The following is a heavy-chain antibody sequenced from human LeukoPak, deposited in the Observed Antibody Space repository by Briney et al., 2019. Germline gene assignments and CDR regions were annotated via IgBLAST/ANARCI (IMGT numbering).Heavy chain of an antibody. D-gene: IGHD3-10*01. CDR3: ARDRGFGELFSGWFDP. J-gene: IGHJ5*02. CDR1: GGSIIGYY. CDR2: IYYSGTT. Sequence: PSETLSLTCTVSGGSIIGYYLSWVRQPPGKGLEWIGYIYYSGTTNYNPSLKSRVTISVDKSKNQFSLKLSSVTAADTAVYYCARDRGFGELFSGWFDPWGQGTLVTVSS. V-gene: IGHV4-59*12.